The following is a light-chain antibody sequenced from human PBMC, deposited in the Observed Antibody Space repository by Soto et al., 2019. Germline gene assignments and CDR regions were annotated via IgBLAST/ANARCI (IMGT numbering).Light chain of an antibody. Sequence: IRVNMSPSTXSEKKQDRVPNPCRASKSISVWLEWYKKKAGKEXKXXXYKESRLESGVQPRLRGSGSETEFTIKISCLQPGDCVTYYSQVYKIYFPTFCDGTIVEI. J-gene: IGKJ4*02. CDR3: QVYKIYFPT. V-gene: IGKV1-5*03. CDR1: KSISVW. CDR2: KES.